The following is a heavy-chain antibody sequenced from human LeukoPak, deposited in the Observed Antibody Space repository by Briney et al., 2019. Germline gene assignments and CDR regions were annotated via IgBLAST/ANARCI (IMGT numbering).Heavy chain of an antibody. J-gene: IGHJ6*03. CDR3: ARAEAPDDSSGYYYYYYYVDV. Sequence: PSETLSPTCTVSGGSISSGDYYWSWIRQPPGKGLEWIGYIYYSGSTYYNPSLKSRVTISVDTSKNQFSLKLSSVTAADTAVYYCARAEAPDDSSGYYYYYYYVDVWGKGTTVTVSS. V-gene: IGHV4-30-4*08. CDR2: IYYSGST. CDR1: GGSISSGDYY. D-gene: IGHD3-22*01.